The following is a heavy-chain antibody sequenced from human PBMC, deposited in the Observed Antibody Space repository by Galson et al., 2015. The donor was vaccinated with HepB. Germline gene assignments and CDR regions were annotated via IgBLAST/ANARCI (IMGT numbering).Heavy chain of an antibody. CDR2: ISSGGTVS. CDR1: GFTFNTYW. CDR3: ARGDLRPIDY. D-gene: IGHD3-16*01. J-gene: IGHJ4*01. V-gene: IGHV3-74*01. Sequence: SLRLSCAASGFTFNTYWMHWVRQAPGEGLVWVSRISSGGTVSNYAASVKGRFTISRDNAKNTLYLQMNSLRAEDTAVYYCARGDLRPIDYWGHGTLVTVSS.